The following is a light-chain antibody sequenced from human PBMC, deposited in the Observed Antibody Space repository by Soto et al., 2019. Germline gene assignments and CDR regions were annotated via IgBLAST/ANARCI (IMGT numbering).Light chain of an antibody. J-gene: IGKJ1*01. CDR2: AAS. CDR3: QQSYSTPQT. CDR1: QSISSY. V-gene: IGKV1-39*01. Sequence: DIQMTQSPSSLSSSVGYRVTITCRASQSISSYLNWYQQKPGKVPKLLIYAASSLQSGVPSRFSGSGSGTDFTLTISSLQPEDFATYYCQQSYSTPQTFGQGTKVDIK.